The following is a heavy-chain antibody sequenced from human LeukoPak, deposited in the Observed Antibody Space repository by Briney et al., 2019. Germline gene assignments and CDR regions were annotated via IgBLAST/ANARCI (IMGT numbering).Heavy chain of an antibody. D-gene: IGHD3-22*01. Sequence: PSETLSLTCTVSGGSISSSSYYWGWIRQPPGKGLEWIGSIYYSGSTYYNPSLKSRVTISVDTSKNQFSLKLSSVTAADTAVYYCARVYYDSSGYYFRYYYYGMDVWGQGTTVTVSS. J-gene: IGHJ6*02. CDR2: IYYSGST. V-gene: IGHV4-39*01. CDR1: GGSISSSSYY. CDR3: ARVYYDSSGYYFRYYYYGMDV.